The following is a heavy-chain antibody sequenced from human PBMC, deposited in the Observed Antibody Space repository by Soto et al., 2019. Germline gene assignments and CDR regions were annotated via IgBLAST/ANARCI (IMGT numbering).Heavy chain of an antibody. D-gene: IGHD4-17*01. CDR2: INGDGTHT. V-gene: IGHV3-74*01. J-gene: IGHJ4*02. CDR3: ARVFTTAGTTGDDFDY. CDR1: GFTFSHYW. Sequence: GGSLRLSCAASGFTFSHYWMHWVRQIPGKGLLWVSRINGDGTHTSYADFVKGRFTISRDNTKNTLLLQMNSLSAEDTAVYYCARVFTTAGTTGDDFDYWGQGTLVTVYS.